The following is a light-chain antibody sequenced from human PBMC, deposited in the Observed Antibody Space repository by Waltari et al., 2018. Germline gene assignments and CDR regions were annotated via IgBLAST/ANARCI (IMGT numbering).Light chain of an antibody. CDR3: ATWDDNLSGRV. Sequence: QSVLTQPPSTSGTPGQTVTISCSGRTSNIGTNTVTWYQLLPGTAPKTVIFANYPEPSGVPCGFSASESVTSASLVISVLQSGDEAYYFCATWDDNLSGRVFGGGTKVTVL. V-gene: IGLV1-44*01. CDR2: ANY. CDR1: TSNIGTNT. J-gene: IGLJ2*01.